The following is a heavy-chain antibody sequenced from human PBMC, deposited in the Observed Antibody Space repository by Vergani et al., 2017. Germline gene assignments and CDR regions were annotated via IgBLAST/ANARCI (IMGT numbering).Heavy chain of an antibody. D-gene: IGHD3-9*01. Sequence: QVQVVQSGAEVKKSGASVKVSCKTSGYTFSNYYMHWVRQAPGQGLEWMGIINPSGGHTNYAQKFQGRVTMTRDTSTSTVYMELSSLRSEDTAIYYCARGDYGILTGYRYWGQVTLVTVSA. CDR1: GYTFSNYY. CDR2: INPSGGHT. CDR3: ARGDYGILTGYRY. V-gene: IGHV1-46*03. J-gene: IGHJ4*02.